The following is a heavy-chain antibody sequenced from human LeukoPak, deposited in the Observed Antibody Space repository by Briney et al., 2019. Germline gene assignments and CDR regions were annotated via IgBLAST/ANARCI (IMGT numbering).Heavy chain of an antibody. J-gene: IGHJ4*02. CDR2: INTGNGNT. D-gene: IGHD1-26*01. Sequence: ASVKVSCKASGNIFTSYAMHWVRQAPGQRLEWMGWINTGNGNTKYSQKFQGRVTITRDTSASTAYMELSSLRSEDTAVYYCARDNIVGATHDFWGQGTLVTVSS. CDR3: ARDNIVGATHDF. CDR1: GNIFTSYA. V-gene: IGHV1-3*04.